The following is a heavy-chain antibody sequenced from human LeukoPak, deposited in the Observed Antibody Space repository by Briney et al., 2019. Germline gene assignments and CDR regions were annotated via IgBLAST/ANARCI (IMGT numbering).Heavy chain of an antibody. CDR1: GFTFGDYT. J-gene: IGHJ4*02. D-gene: IGHD3-3*01. CDR2: IRSKAYGGTT. Sequence: GGSLRLSCTASGFTFGDYTMSWVRQAPGKGLEWVGFIRSKAYGGTTEYAASVKGRFTISRDDSKSIAYLQMNSLKTEDTAVYYCTRDPYDFWSGYRPLDYWGQGTLVTVSS. CDR3: TRDPYDFWSGYRPLDY. V-gene: IGHV3-49*04.